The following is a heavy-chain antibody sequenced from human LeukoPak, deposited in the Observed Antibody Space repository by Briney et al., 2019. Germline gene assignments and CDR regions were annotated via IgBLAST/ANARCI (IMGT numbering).Heavy chain of an antibody. CDR1: GGSFSGYY. J-gene: IGHJ4*02. Sequence: PSETLSLTCAVYGGSFSGYYWSWIRQPPGKGLEWIGEINHSGSTNYNPSLKSRVTISVDTSKNQFSLKLSSVTAADTAVYYCARGRIAAAGIHFDYWGQGTLVTVSS. CDR3: ARGRIAAAGIHFDY. V-gene: IGHV4-34*01. D-gene: IGHD6-13*01. CDR2: INHSGST.